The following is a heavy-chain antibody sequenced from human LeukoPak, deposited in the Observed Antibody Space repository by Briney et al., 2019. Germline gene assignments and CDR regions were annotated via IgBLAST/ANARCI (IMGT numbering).Heavy chain of an antibody. CDR1: GGSISSYY. CDR3: ARDYYDFWSGYPMDWFDP. Sequence: PSETLSLTCTVSGGSISSYYWSWIRQPAGKGLEWIGRIYTSGSTNYNPSLKSRVTMSVDTSKNQFSLKLSSVTAADTAVYYCARDYYDFWSGYPMDWFDPWGQGTLVTVSS. V-gene: IGHV4-4*07. CDR2: IYTSGST. D-gene: IGHD3-3*01. J-gene: IGHJ5*02.